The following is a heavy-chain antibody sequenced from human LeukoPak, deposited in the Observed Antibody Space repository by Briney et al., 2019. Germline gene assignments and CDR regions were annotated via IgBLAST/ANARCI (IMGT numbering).Heavy chain of an antibody. J-gene: IGHJ4*02. D-gene: IGHD6-19*01. CDR1: GYTFTSYY. CDR2: INPSGGST. CDR3: ARAASEWLVQGY. V-gene: IGHV1-46*01. Sequence: ASVKVSCKASGYTFTSYYMHWVRQAPGQGLEWMGIINPSGGSTSYAQKFQGRVTMTRDTSTSTVYMELSSLRSEDTAVYHCARAASEWLVQGYWGQGTLVTVSS.